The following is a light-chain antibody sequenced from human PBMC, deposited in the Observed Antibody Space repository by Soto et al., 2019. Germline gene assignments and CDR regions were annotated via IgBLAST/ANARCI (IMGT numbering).Light chain of an antibody. V-gene: IGKV3-11*01. Sequence: EIVLTQSPATLSLSPGERATLSCRASQSVSRYLAWYQQKPDQAPRLLIYDASNRATGIPARFSGSGSGTDFTLTISSLEPEDFAVYYCQQRTNWPLITLGQGTRLEIK. CDR1: QSVSRY. J-gene: IGKJ5*01. CDR2: DAS. CDR3: QQRTNWPLIT.